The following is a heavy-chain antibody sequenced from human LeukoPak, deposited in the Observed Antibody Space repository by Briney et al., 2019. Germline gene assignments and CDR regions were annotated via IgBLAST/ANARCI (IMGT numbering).Heavy chain of an antibody. V-gene: IGHV3-74*01. CDR1: GFIFSGSW. D-gene: IGHD4/OR15-4a*01. CDR3: ARPFDHDAIDI. J-gene: IGHJ4*02. CDR2: IFPDGTTT. Sequence: PGGSLRLSCAASGFIFSGSWMDWFRQAPGKGLVWVSRIFPDGTTTTYADSVKGRFTISRDNAKNTLYLQMNSLRVEDTAVYYCARPFDHDAIDIWGQGTLVTVSS.